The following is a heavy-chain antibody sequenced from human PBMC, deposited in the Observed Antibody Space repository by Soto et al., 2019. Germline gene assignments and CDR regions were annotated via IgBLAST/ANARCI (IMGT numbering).Heavy chain of an antibody. CDR1: GDSVSSNGAC. CDR3: ARVHCSAGTCLDGLDF. V-gene: IGHV6-1*01. J-gene: IGHJ6*02. Sequence: QVQLQQSGPGLVKPSQTLSLTCVISGDSVSSNGACWNWIRQSPSRGLQWLGRIYYRSKWFHDYAAFVESRMAINPDTSRNQFSLQLNYVTPEDTAVYYCARVHCSAGTCLDGLDFWGQGTTVTVSS. CDR2: IYYRSKWFH. D-gene: IGHD2-15*01.